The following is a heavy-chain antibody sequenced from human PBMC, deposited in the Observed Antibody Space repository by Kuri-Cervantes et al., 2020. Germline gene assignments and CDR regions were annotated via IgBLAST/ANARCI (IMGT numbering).Heavy chain of an antibody. Sequence: SETLSLTCTVSGGFISSYYWSWIRQPPGKGLEWVGYIYYSGSTNYNPSLKSRVTMSVDTAKNQFSLAITSVTAADTAMYYCARGSYDYGDPAHLDSWGQGTLVTVSS. D-gene: IGHD4-17*01. CDR1: GGFISSYY. CDR2: IYYSGST. V-gene: IGHV4-59*01. CDR3: ARGSYDYGDPAHLDS. J-gene: IGHJ4*02.